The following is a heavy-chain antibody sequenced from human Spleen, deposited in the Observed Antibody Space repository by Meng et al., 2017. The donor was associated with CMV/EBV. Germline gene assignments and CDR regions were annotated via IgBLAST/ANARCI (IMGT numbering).Heavy chain of an antibody. Sequence: KASGYTFAASFIHWVRQAPGQGLEWVGWVSPKSGGTKYAQKFQGRVTMTRDNSITRAYMELNSLRYDDTAVYYCARVGPYITPNWFDPWGQGTLVTVSS. CDR1: GYTFAASF. CDR3: ARVGPYITPNWFDP. D-gene: IGHD1-14*01. CDR2: VSPKSGGT. V-gene: IGHV1-2*02. J-gene: IGHJ5*02.